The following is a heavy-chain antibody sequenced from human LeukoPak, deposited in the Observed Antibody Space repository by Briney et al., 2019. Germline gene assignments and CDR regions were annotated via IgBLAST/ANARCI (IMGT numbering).Heavy chain of an antibody. Sequence: GASVKVSCKASGGTSSSYAISWVRQAPGQGLEWMGGIIPIFGTANYAQKFQGRVTITTDESTSTAYMELSSLRSEDTAVYYCARDGRVRAKGLYYYYYYMDVWGKGTTVTVSS. CDR1: GGTSSSYA. D-gene: IGHD6-19*01. CDR2: IIPIFGTA. CDR3: ARDGRVRAKGLYYYYYYMDV. V-gene: IGHV1-69*05. J-gene: IGHJ6*03.